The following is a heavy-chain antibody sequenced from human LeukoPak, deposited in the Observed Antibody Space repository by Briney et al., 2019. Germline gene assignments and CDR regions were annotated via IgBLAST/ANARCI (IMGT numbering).Heavy chain of an antibody. J-gene: IGHJ4*02. CDR2: IKNKDNGEAT. Sequence: GGSLRLSCAASGFTVSGFTFRKAYMSWVRQAPGKGLEWLGLIKNKDNGEATYYAAPVKGRFIISRDDSESTLYLQMNSLKAEDTAVYYCATDEGPRSNYYFDYWGQGIQVTVSS. CDR3: ATDEGPRSNYYFDY. D-gene: IGHD2/OR15-2a*01. V-gene: IGHV3-15*01. CDR1: GFTVSGFTFRKAY.